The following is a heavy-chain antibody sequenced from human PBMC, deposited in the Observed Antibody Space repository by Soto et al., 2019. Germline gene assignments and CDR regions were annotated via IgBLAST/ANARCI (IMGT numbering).Heavy chain of an antibody. CDR3: ARHIRRGDWFDP. Sequence: QVQLQESGPGLVKPSETLSLTCTVSGGSISSYYWSWIRQPPGKGLGWIGYIYYSGSTNYNPSLTSRVTISVDTSKNPFGLKLSSVTAADTAVDYCARHIRRGDWFDPWGQGTLVTVSS. J-gene: IGHJ5*02. V-gene: IGHV4-59*08. CDR1: GGSISSYY. CDR2: IYYSGST. D-gene: IGHD1-20*01.